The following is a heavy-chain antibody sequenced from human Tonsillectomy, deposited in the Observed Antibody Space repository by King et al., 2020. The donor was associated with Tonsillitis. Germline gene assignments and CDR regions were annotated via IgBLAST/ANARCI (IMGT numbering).Heavy chain of an antibody. V-gene: IGHV4-59*01. CDR2: IYYTGTP. CDR1: GGSINTYY. CDR3: ARLSPISGGIHTFPDAFDI. D-gene: IGHD3-3*01. J-gene: IGHJ3*02. Sequence: VQLQESGPGLVKPSETLSLTCTVSGGSINTYYWSWIRQPPGKGLEWIAYIYYTGTPNYSPSLKSRVTISLETSKSQFSLRLSSVTAADTAVYYCARLSPISGGIHTFPDAFDIWGQGTMVTVSS.